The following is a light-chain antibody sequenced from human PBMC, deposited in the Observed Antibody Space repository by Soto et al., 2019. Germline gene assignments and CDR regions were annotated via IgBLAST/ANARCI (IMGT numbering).Light chain of an antibody. J-gene: IGKJ5*01. CDR2: DAS. Sequence: EIVLTQSPSTLSFSPWERATLSFMASQSVSSYLAWYQQKPGQAPRLLIYDASNRATGIPARFSGSGSGTDFTLTISSLEPEDFAVYYCQQRSNWPGITFGQGTRLEIK. V-gene: IGKV3-11*01. CDR3: QQRSNWPGIT. CDR1: QSVSSY.